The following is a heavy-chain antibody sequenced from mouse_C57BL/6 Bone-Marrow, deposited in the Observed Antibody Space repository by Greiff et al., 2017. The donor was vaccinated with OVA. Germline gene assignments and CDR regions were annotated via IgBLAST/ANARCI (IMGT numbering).Heavy chain of an antibody. V-gene: IGHV1-52*01. CDR1: GYTFTSYW. CDR3: ARSTAQATRFAY. D-gene: IGHD3-2*02. CDR2: IDPSDSET. J-gene: IGHJ3*01. Sequence: QVQLQQPGAELVRPGSSVKLSCKASGYTFTSYWMHWVKQRPIQGLEWIGNIDPSDSETHYNQKFKDKATLTVDKSSSTAYMQLSSLTSEDSAVYYCARSTAQATRFAYWGQGTLVTVSA.